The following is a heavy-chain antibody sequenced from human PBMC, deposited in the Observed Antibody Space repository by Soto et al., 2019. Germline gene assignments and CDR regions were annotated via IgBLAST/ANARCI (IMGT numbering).Heavy chain of an antibody. J-gene: IGHJ3*02. V-gene: IGHV4-59*01. D-gene: IGHD3-10*01. CDR1: GGSISSYY. Sequence: QVQLQESGPGLVKPSETLSLTCTVSGGSISSYYWSWIRQPPGKGLEWIGYIYYSGSTNYNPSLKRRVTISVATSKNQSSLKLSSVTAADTAVYYCARVWGGAFDIWGQGTMVTVSS. CDR2: IYYSGST. CDR3: ARVWGGAFDI.